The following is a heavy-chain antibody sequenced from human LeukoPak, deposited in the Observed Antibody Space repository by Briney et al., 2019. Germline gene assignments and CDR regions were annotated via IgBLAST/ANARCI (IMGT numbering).Heavy chain of an antibody. Sequence: GASVKVSCTCSGYTFTSYDLNWVRLATGQGLGRMGWMNPNSGSTGYAQRVQGRVTMTRDSSISTAYMELRSLRSDDTAVYYCATEGAMAGTPLHYWRQGTLHTVSS. CDR1: GYTFTSYD. J-gene: IGHJ4*02. CDR2: MNPNSGST. V-gene: IGHV1-8*01. CDR3: ATEGAMAGTPLHY. D-gene: IGHD2-8*01.